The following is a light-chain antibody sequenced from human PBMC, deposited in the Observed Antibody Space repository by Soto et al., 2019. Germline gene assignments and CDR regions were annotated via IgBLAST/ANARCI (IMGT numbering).Light chain of an antibody. V-gene: IGKV3-11*01. J-gene: IGKJ1*01. CDR1: PSVSSY. Sequence: EIVLTQSPATLSLSPGERATLSCRASPSVSSYFAWYQQKPGQAPRHLIYDASNRATDIPARFSGSGSGTDFTLTISSLEPDDFAVYYCQQRGNWPVTFGQGTRVDIK. CDR2: DAS. CDR3: QQRGNWPVT.